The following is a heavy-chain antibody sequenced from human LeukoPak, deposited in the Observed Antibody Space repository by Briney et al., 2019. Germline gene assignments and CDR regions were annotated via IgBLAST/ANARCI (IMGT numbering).Heavy chain of an antibody. CDR1: GFTFSSYG. D-gene: IGHD3-22*01. CDR2: ISYDGSNK. CDR3: AREISTPTYYYDSSGYYPGGDWFDP. Sequence: GGSLRLSCAASGFTFSSYGMHWVRQAPGKGLEWVAVISYDGSNKYYADSVKGRFTISRDNSKNTLYLQMNSLRAEDTAVYYCAREISTPTYYYDSSGYYPGGDWFDPWGQGTLVTVSS. J-gene: IGHJ5*02. V-gene: IGHV3-30*19.